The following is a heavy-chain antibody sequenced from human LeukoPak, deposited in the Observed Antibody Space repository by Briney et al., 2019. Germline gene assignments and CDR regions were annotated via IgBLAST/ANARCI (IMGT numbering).Heavy chain of an antibody. Sequence: GGSLRLSCAASGFTVSSNYMSWVRQAPGKGLEWVSVIYSGGSTYYADSVKGRFTISRDNSKNTLYLQMNSLRAEDTAVYYCARALEDCSSTSCYAREDYYCYYYMDVWGKGTTVTISS. CDR1: GFTVSSNY. CDR2: IYSGGST. D-gene: IGHD2-2*01. CDR3: ARALEDCSSTSCYAREDYYCYYYMDV. V-gene: IGHV3-53*01. J-gene: IGHJ6*03.